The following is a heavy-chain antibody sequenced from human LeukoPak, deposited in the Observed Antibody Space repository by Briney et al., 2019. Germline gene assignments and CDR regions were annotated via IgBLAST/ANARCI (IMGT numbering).Heavy chain of an antibody. CDR1: GYTFTSHG. J-gene: IGHJ4*02. Sequence: ASVKVSCKASGYTFTSHGISWVRQAPGQGREWMGWISAYNGNTNYAQKLQGRVTMTTDTSTSTAYMELRSLRSEATDVYYCARMSSGWTLLDYWGQGTLVTVSS. CDR2: ISAYNGNT. D-gene: IGHD6-19*01. V-gene: IGHV1-18*04. CDR3: ARMSSGWTLLDY.